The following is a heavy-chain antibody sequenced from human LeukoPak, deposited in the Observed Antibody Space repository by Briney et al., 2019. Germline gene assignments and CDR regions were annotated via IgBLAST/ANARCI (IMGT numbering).Heavy chain of an antibody. Sequence: QSGGSLRLSCVSSGFTFSALAMGWVRQAPGMGLDWVSVISDSGGTTYYADSVKGRFTISRDNSKNTLYLQMNSLRAEDTAVYYCAKDARRTSGWYFFDYWGQGTLVTVSS. J-gene: IGHJ4*02. CDR2: ISDSGGTT. CDR3: AKDARRTSGWYFFDY. V-gene: IGHV3-23*01. D-gene: IGHD6-19*01. CDR1: GFTFSALA.